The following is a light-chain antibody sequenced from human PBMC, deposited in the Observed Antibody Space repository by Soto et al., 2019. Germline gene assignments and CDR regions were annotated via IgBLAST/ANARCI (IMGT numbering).Light chain of an antibody. J-gene: IGLJ2*01. CDR3: SSYAGNNNFVV. V-gene: IGLV2-8*01. Sequence: QSALTQPPSASGSPGQSVTISCTGTSSDVGGYNFVSWYLQHPGKAPKLMIYEVNKRPSGVPDRFSGSKSGNTASLTVSGLQAEDEADYYCSSYAGNNNFVVFGGGTKLTVL. CDR2: EVN. CDR1: SSDVGGYNF.